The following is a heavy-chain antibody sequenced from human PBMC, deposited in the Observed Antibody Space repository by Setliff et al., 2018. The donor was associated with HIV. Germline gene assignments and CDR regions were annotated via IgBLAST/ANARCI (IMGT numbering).Heavy chain of an antibody. CDR2: FTNRGST. CDR3: ARDPSDGYGHFDY. CDR1: GGSMNSENNH. V-gene: IGHV4-61*02. J-gene: IGHJ4*02. D-gene: IGHD5-18*01. Sequence: SETLSLTCTVSGGSMNSENNHWGWFRQPAGKGLEWIGRFTNRGSTDYNPSLKSRVTISIDRSRNQFSLKLSAVTAAGTAVYFCARDPSDGYGHFDYWGQGALVTVSS.